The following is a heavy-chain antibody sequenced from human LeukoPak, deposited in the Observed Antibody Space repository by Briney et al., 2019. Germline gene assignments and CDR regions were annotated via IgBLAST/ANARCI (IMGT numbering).Heavy chain of an antibody. CDR3: ASPGYCSGGSCYSFDY. J-gene: IGHJ4*02. CDR2: IIPIFGTA. D-gene: IGHD2-15*01. CDR1: GGTFSSYA. Sequence: ASVKVSCKASGGTFSSYAISWVRQAPGQGLEWMGGIIPIFGTANYAQKFQGRVTITAAKSTNTAYLELSSLRSEDTVEYYRASPGYCSGGSCYSFDYWGQGTLVTVSS. V-gene: IGHV1-69*06.